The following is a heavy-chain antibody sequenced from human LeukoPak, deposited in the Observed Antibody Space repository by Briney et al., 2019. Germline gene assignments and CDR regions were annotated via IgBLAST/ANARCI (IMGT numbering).Heavy chain of an antibody. D-gene: IGHD3-22*01. CDR1: GFTFSSYG. V-gene: IGHV3-30*18. CDR3: AKDRGPYYYDSSGYSEGNFDY. Sequence: PGGSLRLSCAASGFTFSSYGMHWVRQAPGKGLEWVAVISYDGSNKYYADSVKGRFTISRDNSKNTLYLQMNSLRAEDTAVYYCAKDRGPYYYDSSGYSEGNFDYWGQGTLVTVSS. CDR2: ISYDGSNK. J-gene: IGHJ4*02.